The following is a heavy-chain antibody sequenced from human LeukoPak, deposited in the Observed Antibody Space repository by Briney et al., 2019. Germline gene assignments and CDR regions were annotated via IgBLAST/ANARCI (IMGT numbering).Heavy chain of an antibody. CDR3: ARGDDWFKTLDY. V-gene: IGHV4-61*05. CDR1: SGSISTSNYY. D-gene: IGHD3-9*01. Sequence: SETLSLTCTVSSGSISTSNYYWGWVRQPPGKALEWIGNIFYSGSTNYNPSLKSRVTISVDTSKNQFSLKLSSVTAADTAVYYCARGDDWFKTLDYWGQGTLVTVSS. J-gene: IGHJ4*02. CDR2: IFYSGST.